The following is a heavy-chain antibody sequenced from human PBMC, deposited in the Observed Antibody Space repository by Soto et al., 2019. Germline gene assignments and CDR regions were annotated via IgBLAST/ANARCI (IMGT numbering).Heavy chain of an antibody. J-gene: IGHJ2*01. V-gene: IGHV1-3*01. Sequence: QVQLVQSGAEVKKPGASVKVSCKASGYTFTNYAMHWVRQAPGQRLEWMGWINAGNGNTKYSQKFQGRVTITRDTSASTAYMELSSLRSEDTAVYYCARGGSLYWYFDLCGLGTLVTVSS. CDR2: INAGNGNT. CDR1: GYTFTNYA. CDR3: ARGGSLYWYFDL. D-gene: IGHD1-26*01.